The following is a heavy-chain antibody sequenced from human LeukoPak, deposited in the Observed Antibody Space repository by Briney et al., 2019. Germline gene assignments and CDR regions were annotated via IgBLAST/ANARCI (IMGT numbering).Heavy chain of an antibody. V-gene: IGHV1-2*02. CDR2: INPNSGGT. CDR3: ARLDKGFWSGYYYYYYGMDV. D-gene: IGHD3-3*01. CDR1: GGTFSSYA. Sequence: ASVKVSCKSSGGTFSSYAISWVRQAPGQGLEWMGGINPNSGGTNYAQKFQGRVTMTRDTSISTAYMELNRMRSDDAAVYYCARLDKGFWSGYYYYYYGMDVWGQGTTVTVSS. J-gene: IGHJ6*02.